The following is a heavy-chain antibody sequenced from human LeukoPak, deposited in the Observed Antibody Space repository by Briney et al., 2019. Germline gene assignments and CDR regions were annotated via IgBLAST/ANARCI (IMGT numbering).Heavy chain of an antibody. J-gene: IGHJ4*02. CDR1: GFTFSGSA. V-gene: IGHV3-73*01. CDR2: IRSKANSYAT. CDR3: TSHAKSSYSIRVY. D-gene: IGHD6-13*01. Sequence: PGGSLRLSCAASGFTFSGSAMYWVRQASGKGLEWVGRIRSKANSYATASAASVKGRFTISRDDSKNTAYLQMNSLKTADTAGYYCTSHAKSSYSIRVYWGQGTLVTVSS.